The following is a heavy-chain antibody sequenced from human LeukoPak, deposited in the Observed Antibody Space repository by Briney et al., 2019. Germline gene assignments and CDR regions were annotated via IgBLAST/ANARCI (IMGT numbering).Heavy chain of an antibody. CDR2: IYYSGST. CDR3: ARQEYCGGDCYSQYFDY. D-gene: IGHD2-21*02. CDR1: GCSISSSSYY. V-gene: IGHV4-39*01. J-gene: IGHJ4*02. Sequence: PSETLSLTCTVSGCSISSSSYYWGWIRQPPGKGLEWIGSIYYSGSTYYNPSLKSRVTISVDTSKNQFSLKLSSVTAADTAVYYCARQEYCGGDCYSQYFDYWGQGTLVTVSS.